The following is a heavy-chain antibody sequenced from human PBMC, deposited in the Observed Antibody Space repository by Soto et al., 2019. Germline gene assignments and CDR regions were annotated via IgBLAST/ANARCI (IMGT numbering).Heavy chain of an antibody. CDR1: GGTFSSYA. Sequence: QVQLVQSGAEVKKPGSSVKVSCKASGGTFSSYAISWVRQAPGQGLEWMGGIIPIFGTANYAQKFQGRVTITADESTSTAYMELSSLRSEDTAVYYCASPPREYSSSYPTNYYYYGMDVWGQGTTVTVSS. V-gene: IGHV1-69*12. J-gene: IGHJ6*02. CDR3: ASPPREYSSSYPTNYYYYGMDV. D-gene: IGHD6-13*01. CDR2: IIPIFGTA.